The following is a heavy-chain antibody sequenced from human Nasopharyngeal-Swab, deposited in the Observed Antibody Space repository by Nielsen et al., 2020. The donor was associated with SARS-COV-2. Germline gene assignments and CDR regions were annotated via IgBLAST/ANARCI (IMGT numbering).Heavy chain of an antibody. Sequence: VKVSCTASGVTFTSYYLHWVRQAPRQGLEWMGIINASGGSPSYAQKLQGRVTMTSDTSTCTVYMELSSLRSEDTAVYYWARPLYGGYEISPLNYWGQGTLVTVSS. CDR1: GVTFTSYY. J-gene: IGHJ4*02. CDR2: INASGGSP. CDR3: ARPLYGGYEISPLNY. D-gene: IGHD5-12*01. V-gene: IGHV1-46*04.